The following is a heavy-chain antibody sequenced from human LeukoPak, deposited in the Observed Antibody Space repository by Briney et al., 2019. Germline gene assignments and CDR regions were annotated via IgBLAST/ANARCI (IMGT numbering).Heavy chain of an antibody. V-gene: IGHV1-2*02. Sequence: GASVKVSCKASGYTFTGYYMHWVRQAPGQGLEWMGWINPNSGGTNYAQKFQGRVTMTRDTSISTAYMDLSRLRSDDTAVYYCARIMVRGVHTIDYWGQGTLVTVSS. CDR3: ARIMVRGVHTIDY. CDR2: INPNSGGT. CDR1: GYTFTGYY. J-gene: IGHJ4*02. D-gene: IGHD3-10*01.